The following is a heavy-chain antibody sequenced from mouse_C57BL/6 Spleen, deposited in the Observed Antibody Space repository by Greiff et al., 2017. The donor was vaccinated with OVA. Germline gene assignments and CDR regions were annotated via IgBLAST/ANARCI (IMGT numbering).Heavy chain of an antibody. CDR2: IWTGGGT. CDR1: GFSLTSYA. CDR3: ARRGSSLYYYAMDY. V-gene: IGHV2-9-1*01. J-gene: IGHJ4*01. D-gene: IGHD1-1*01. Sequence: QVQLQQSGPGLVAPSQSLSITCTVSGFSLTSYAISWVRQPPGKGLEWLGVIWTGGGTNYNSALKSRLSISKDNSKSQVFLKMNSLQTDDTARYYCARRGSSLYYYAMDYWGQGTSVTVSS.